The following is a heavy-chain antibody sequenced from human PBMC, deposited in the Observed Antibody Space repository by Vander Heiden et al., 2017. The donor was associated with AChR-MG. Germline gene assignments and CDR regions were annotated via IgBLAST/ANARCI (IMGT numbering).Heavy chain of an antibody. J-gene: IGHJ6*02. V-gene: IGHV3-33*01. CDR1: GFTFSSYG. CDR3: ARAGPWPQGSHYYYGMDV. CDR2: IWYDGSNK. D-gene: IGHD2-15*01. Sequence: QVQLVESGGGVVQPGRSLRLSCAASGFTFSSYGMHWVRQAPGKGLEWVAVIWYDGSNKYYADSVKGRFTISRDNSKNTLYLQMNSLRAEDTAVYYCARAGPWPQGSHYYYGMDVWGQGTTVTVSS.